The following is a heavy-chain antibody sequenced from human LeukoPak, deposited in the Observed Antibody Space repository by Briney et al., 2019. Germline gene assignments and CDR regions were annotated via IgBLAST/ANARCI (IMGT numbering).Heavy chain of an antibody. Sequence: GASVKVSCKVSGGSFRGYGFTWVRQAPGQGLEWMGGISPVFGTAAYAQKFKGRVTLTTDESTSTAYLDVSSLRHEDTAIYYCAAEAVHDSGGYYSSLDYWGQGTLVTVSS. CDR2: ISPVFGTA. CDR3: AAEAVHDSGGYYSSLDY. J-gene: IGHJ4*02. D-gene: IGHD3-22*01. V-gene: IGHV1-69*05. CDR1: GGSFRGYG.